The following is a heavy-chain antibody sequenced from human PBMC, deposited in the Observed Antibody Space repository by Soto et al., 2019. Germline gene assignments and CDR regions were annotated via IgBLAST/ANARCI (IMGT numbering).Heavy chain of an antibody. CDR3: ATPGGRDYYDRSGDHIEGYYGMDV. CDR1: GYPFTSYY. Sequence: ASVKVSCKASGYPFTSYYMHWVRQSPGQGLECMGIMNPSGGSTSYAQKFQGRVTMTRDASTSTVYMELSSLRSEDTAVYYCATPGGRDYYDRSGDHIEGYYGMDVWGQGTTVTVSS. CDR2: MNPSGGST. D-gene: IGHD3-22*01. V-gene: IGHV1-46*01. J-gene: IGHJ6*02.